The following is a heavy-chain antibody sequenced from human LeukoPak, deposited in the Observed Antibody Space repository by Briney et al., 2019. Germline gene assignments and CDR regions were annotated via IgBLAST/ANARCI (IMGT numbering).Heavy chain of an antibody. CDR1: GFTFDDYA. Sequence: GGSLRLSCAVSGFTFDDYAIYWVRQGPGKGLEWVSLISGDGGSIYYADSVKGRFTISRDNSKNSLYLQMNSLRTEDTALYYCAKEDYSSSWYALDYWGQGTLVTVSS. J-gene: IGHJ4*02. D-gene: IGHD6-13*01. CDR2: ISGDGGSI. V-gene: IGHV3-43*02. CDR3: AKEDYSSSWYALDY.